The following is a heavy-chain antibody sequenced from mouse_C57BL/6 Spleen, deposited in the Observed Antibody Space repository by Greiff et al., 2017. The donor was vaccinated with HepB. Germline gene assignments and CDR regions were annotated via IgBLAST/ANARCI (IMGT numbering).Heavy chain of an antibody. CDR2: IDPANGNT. CDR1: GFNIKNTY. J-gene: IGHJ2*01. D-gene: IGHD1-1*01. CDR3: ASPLCITTVVEYYFDY. Sequence: VQLQQSVAELVRPGASVKLSCTASGFNIKNTYMHWVKQRPEQGLEWIGRIDPANGNTKYAPKFQGKATITADTSSNTAYLQLSSLTSEDTAIYYCASPLCITTVVEYYFDYWGQGTTLTVSS. V-gene: IGHV14-3*01.